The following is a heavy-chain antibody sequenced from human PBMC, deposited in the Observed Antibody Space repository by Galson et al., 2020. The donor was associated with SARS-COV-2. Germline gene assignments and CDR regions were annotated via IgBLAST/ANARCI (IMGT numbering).Heavy chain of an antibody. Sequence: GGSLRLSCAASGFPFSSYSMNWVRQAPGKGLEWVSSISAGSSYIYYADSVKGRFIISRDNAKNSLYLQMNSLRADDTAVYYCARVGGMATTPTNYYYYGLDVWGPGTTVTVSS. CDR3: ARVGGMATTPTNYYYYGLDV. V-gene: IGHV3-21*01. CDR1: GFPFSSYS. D-gene: IGHD1-26*01. J-gene: IGHJ6*02. CDR2: ISAGSSYI.